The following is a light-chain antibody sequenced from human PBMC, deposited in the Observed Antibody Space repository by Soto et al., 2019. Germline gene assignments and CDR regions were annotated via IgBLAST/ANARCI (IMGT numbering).Light chain of an antibody. CDR3: QQYGSSYPWT. CDR1: QSVSSNY. Sequence: EIGLTQSPGTLSLSPGERATLSCRASQSVSSNYLAWYQQKPGQAPRLLIYGASSRATGIPDRFSGSGSGTDFTLTIRRLEPEDFAVYYCQQYGSSYPWTFGQGTKVEIK. V-gene: IGKV3-20*01. CDR2: GAS. J-gene: IGKJ1*01.